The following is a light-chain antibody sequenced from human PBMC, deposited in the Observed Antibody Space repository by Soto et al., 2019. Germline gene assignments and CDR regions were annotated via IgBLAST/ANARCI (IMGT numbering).Light chain of an antibody. Sequence: EIVLTQSPGTLSLSPGERATLSCRASQSVSSSYLAWYQQKPGQAPRLLIYDASRATGIPDRFSGSGSGTDFTLTITRLEPEDFAVYYCQHYGTSYLFGPGTKVDS. CDR2: DAS. J-gene: IGKJ3*01. CDR1: QSVSSSY. V-gene: IGKV3-20*01. CDR3: QHYGTSYL.